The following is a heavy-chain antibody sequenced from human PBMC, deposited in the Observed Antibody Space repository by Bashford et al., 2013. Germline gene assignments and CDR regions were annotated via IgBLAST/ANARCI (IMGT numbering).Heavy chain of an antibody. Sequence: GGSLRLSCAASGFTFSSYAMHWVRQAPGKGLEWVALISDDGDDKYYTDSVKGRFTISRDNSKNTLYLQMNSLRADDTALYYCARGGDCSITSCYTRPHDWTTGGQGTRGHPSPQ. CDR2: ISDDGDDK. CDR1: GFTFSSYA. CDR3: ARGGDCSITSCYTRPHDWTT. D-gene: IGHD2-2*02. V-gene: IGHV3-30-3*01. J-gene: IGHJ4*02.